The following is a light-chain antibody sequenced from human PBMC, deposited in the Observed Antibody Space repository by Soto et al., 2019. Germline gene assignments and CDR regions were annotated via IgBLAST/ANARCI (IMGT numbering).Light chain of an antibody. J-gene: IGKJ4*01. V-gene: IGKV2-40*01. CDR3: MQRIEFPVN. CDR1: QSLLDSDDGDTY. CDR2: TVS. Sequence: DIVLTQTPLSLPATPGEPASISCRSSQSLLDSDDGDTYLDWYLQKPGQSPQLLIYTVSYRAFGVPVRFSGSGSGANLTLKRSRVEAEDVGVYYCMQRIEFPVNFGGATKGEIK.